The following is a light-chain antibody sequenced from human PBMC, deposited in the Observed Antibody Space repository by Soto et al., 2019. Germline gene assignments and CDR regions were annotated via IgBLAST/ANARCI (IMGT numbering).Light chain of an antibody. CDR1: HSISNY. V-gene: IGKV3-11*01. Sequence: EGVCIQYKATLSLSPGERATLSFRASHSISNYLAWYQQKPGQAPRLLICDASSRAAGIPARFSGSGSGTDFSLTISRLDPEDLAVYYCQQRSNWPHFGQGTLLDIK. J-gene: IGKJ5*01. CDR3: QQRSNWPH. CDR2: DAS.